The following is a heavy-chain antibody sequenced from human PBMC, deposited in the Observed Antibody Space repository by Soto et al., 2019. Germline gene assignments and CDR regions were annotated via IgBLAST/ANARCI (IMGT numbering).Heavy chain of an antibody. CDR3: AHPRGYGVFDAVDI. V-gene: IGHV3-23*01. D-gene: IGHD4-17*01. Sequence: VGSLRLSCTASGFIFSTYAMNWVRQAPGEGLEWVSAISSDGGTTFYAESVRGRFTISRDNSVNTLYLQMSSLRTEDTAVYYCAHPRGYGVFDAVDIWGQGTMVTVSS. CDR1: GFIFSTYA. J-gene: IGHJ3*02. CDR2: ISSDGGTT.